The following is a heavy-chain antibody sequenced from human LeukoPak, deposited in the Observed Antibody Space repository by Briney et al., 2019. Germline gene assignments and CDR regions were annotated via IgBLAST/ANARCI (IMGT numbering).Heavy chain of an antibody. CDR1: GFTFSSYW. V-gene: IGHV3-74*01. D-gene: IGHD3-22*01. Sequence: QPGGSLRLSCAASGFTFSSYWMHWVRQAPGKGLVWVSRINSDGSSTSYADSVKGRFTISRDNAKNTLYLQMNSLRAEDTAVYYCASTYDSSGYYDYWGQGTLVTVSS. J-gene: IGHJ4*02. CDR3: ASTYDSSGYYDY. CDR2: INSDGSST.